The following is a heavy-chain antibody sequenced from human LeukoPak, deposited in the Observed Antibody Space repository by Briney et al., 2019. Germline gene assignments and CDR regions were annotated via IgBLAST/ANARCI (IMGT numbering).Heavy chain of an antibody. Sequence: ASVKVSCKASGYTFTGYYTHWVRQAPGQGLEWMGWINPNSGGTNYAQKFQGRVTMTRDTSISTAYMELSRLRSDDTAVYYCARPPGVRGHGHFDYWGQGTLVTVSS. D-gene: IGHD3-10*01. V-gene: IGHV1-2*02. CDR2: INPNSGGT. J-gene: IGHJ4*02. CDR1: GYTFTGYY. CDR3: ARPPGVRGHGHFDY.